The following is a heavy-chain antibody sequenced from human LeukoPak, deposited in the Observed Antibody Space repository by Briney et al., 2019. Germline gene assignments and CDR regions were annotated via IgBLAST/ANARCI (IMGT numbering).Heavy chain of an antibody. D-gene: IGHD1-26*01. CDR1: GFTFSNYG. CDR2: ISYDGRNK. Sequence: PGRSLRLSCAASGFTFSNYGMHWVRQAPGKGLEWVVVISYDGRNKYYADSVKGRFTISRDNSKNTLYLQMNSLRAEDTAVYYCAGDRATSYFDYWGQGALVTISS. CDR3: AGDRATSYFDY. V-gene: IGHV3-30*03. J-gene: IGHJ4*02.